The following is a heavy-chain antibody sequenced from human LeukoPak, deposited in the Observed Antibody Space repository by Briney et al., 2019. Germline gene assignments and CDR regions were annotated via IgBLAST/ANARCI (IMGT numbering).Heavy chain of an antibody. CDR1: GFTFGDYA. Sequence: GSLRLSCTASGFTFGDYAMSWFRQAPGKGLEWVGRSRNKAKSYTTDYAASVKGRFTISRDDSENSLYLQMNSLKTEDTAVYYCTSPAHGGSIQGGFDIWGQGTMVTVSS. CDR2: SRNKAKSYTT. D-gene: IGHD1-26*01. J-gene: IGHJ3*02. V-gene: IGHV3-72*01. CDR3: TSPAHGGSIQGGFDI.